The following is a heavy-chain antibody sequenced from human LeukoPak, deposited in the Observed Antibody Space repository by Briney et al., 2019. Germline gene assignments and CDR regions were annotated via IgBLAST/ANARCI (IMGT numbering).Heavy chain of an antibody. CDR1: GYTFTAHF. Sequence: GASVKVSCQTSGYTFTAHFIHWVRQAPGQGLEWVGLINPLSGDTTYAQRFQGRVTLTRDTSIRTAFMELGSLGSGDTAVYYCARGGIEVPAFDMWGRGTMVTVSS. D-gene: IGHD1-26*01. CDR2: INPLSGDT. V-gene: IGHV1-2*02. J-gene: IGHJ3*02. CDR3: ARGGIEVPAFDM.